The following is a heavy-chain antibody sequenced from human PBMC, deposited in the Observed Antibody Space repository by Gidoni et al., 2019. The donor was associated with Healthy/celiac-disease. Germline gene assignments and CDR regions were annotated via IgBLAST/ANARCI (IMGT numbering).Heavy chain of an antibody. CDR3: ARVDDFRGEAFDI. J-gene: IGHJ3*02. CDR2: SYYSGST. V-gene: IGHV4-59*01. Sequence: QAQLQESGPGLVKPSETLSLTCTVSGGPISSYYWSWIRQPPGKGLEWIGYSYYSGSTNYNPALKRRVTLSVDTSKNQVSLKLSSVTAADTAVYYCARVDDFRGEAFDIWGQGTMVTVSS. D-gene: IGHD3-3*01. CDR1: GGPISSYY.